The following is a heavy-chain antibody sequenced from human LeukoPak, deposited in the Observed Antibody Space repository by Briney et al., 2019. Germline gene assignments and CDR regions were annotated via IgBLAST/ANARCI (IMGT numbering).Heavy chain of an antibody. CDR2: IYYSGST. Sequence: SETLSLTCTVSGGSISSSSYYWGWIHQPPGKGLEWIGSIYYSGSTYYNPSLKSRVTISVDTSKNQFSLKLSSVTAADTAVYYCATPGVVVPAAINAFDIWGQGTMVTVSS. CDR3: ATPGVVVPAAINAFDI. D-gene: IGHD2-2*02. V-gene: IGHV4-39*01. J-gene: IGHJ3*02. CDR1: GGSISSSSYY.